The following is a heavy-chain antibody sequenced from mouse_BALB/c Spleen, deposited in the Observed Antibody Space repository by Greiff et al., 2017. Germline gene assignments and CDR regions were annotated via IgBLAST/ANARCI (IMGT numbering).Heavy chain of an antibody. CDR3: ARWDGYYY. D-gene: IGHD2-3*01. CDR1: GSTFTSYW. CDR2: INPSTGYT. J-gene: IGHJ3*01. Sequence: QVQLKQSGAELAKPGASVKMSCKASGSTFTSYWMHWVTQRPGQGLEWIGYINPSTGYTEYNQKFKDKATLTADKSSSTAYIQLSSLTSEDSAVYYCARWDGYYYWGQGTLVTVSA. V-gene: IGHV1-7*01.